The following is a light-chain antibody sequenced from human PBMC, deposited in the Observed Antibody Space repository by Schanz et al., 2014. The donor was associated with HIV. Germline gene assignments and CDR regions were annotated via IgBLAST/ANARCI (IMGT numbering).Light chain of an antibody. V-gene: IGKV1-27*01. J-gene: IGKJ1*01. CDR2: AAS. CDR1: QGISNY. CDR3: QQYNSDSGT. Sequence: DIQMTQSPSSLSASVGDRVTLTCRASQGISNYLAWYQQKPGKVPKLLIYAASTLQSGVPSRFSGSGSGTDFTLTISSLQPEDVATYYCQQYNSDSGTFGQGTKVEIK.